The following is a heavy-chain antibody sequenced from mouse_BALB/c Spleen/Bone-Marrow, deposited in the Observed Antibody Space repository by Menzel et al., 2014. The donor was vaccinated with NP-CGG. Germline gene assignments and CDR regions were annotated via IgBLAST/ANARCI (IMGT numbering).Heavy chain of an antibody. V-gene: IGHV1-67*01. J-gene: IGHJ2*01. CDR1: GYTFTDYA. CDR2: INTYSGDA. CDR3: ARHYGSSHLDH. D-gene: IGHD1-1*01. Sequence: QAYQQQPAPELVRPGASVKISCKGSGYTFTDYAMHWVKQRHAKSLERIGAINTYSGDANYNQKFKGKATMTVDKSSSTAYMELARLTSKDSAIYYCARHYGSSHLDHWGQGSTLTVPS.